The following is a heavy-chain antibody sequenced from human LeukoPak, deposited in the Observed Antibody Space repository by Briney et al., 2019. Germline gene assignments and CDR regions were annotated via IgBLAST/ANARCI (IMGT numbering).Heavy chain of an antibody. CDR2: IKKDGSEK. D-gene: IGHD6-13*01. V-gene: IGHV3-7*01. J-gene: IGHJ4*02. CDR1: GFTFSSYW. CDR3: ARGHWYARMDY. Sequence: PGGSLRLSCAASGFTFSSYWMSWVRQAPGKGLEWVTNIKKDGSEKYYVDSVKGRFTISRDNAKNSLFLQMNSLRAEDTAVYYCARGHWYARMDYWGQGTLVTVSS.